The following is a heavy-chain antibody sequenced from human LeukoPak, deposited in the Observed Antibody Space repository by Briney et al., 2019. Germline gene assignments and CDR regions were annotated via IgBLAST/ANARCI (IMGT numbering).Heavy chain of an antibody. Sequence: SETLSLTCTVSGDSISRYYWSWIRQPPGKGPECIGYISYSGSTNYNPSLKSRVTISLDTSKNHFSLKLTSVTAADTAVFYCARSQGAYFDYWGQGILVTVTS. CDR2: ISYSGST. V-gene: IGHV4-59*01. CDR1: GDSISRYY. J-gene: IGHJ4*02. CDR3: ARSQGAYFDY.